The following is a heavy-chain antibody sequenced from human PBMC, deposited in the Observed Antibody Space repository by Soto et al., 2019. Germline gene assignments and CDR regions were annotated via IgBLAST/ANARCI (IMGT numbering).Heavy chain of an antibody. CDR1: GFTFNTYG. Sequence: EVQLVESGGGLVQPGGSLSPSCLAPGFTFNTYGRNWVGQAPGRGLEWGANIREDGSEKNYVDSVKGRFTISRDNAKNSLYLQMNSLRGEDTAVYFCARDWGTPGRGSAVGYYYHYGMDVWGQGTTVTVSS. V-gene: IGHV3-7*05. CDR2: IREDGSEK. J-gene: IGHJ6*02. CDR3: ARDWGTPGRGSAVGYYYHYGMDV. D-gene: IGHD6-19*01.